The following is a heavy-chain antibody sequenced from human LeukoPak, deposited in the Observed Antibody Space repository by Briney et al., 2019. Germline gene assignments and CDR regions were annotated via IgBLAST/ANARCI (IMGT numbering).Heavy chain of an antibody. CDR3: ARHSLYDFWSGYYPAD. CDR1: GGSISSYY. Sequence: PSETLSLTCTVSGGSISSYYWSWIRQPPGKGLEWIGYIYYSGSTNYNPSLKSRVTISVDTSKNQFSLKLSSVTAADTAVYYCARHSLYDFWSGYYPADWGQGTLVTVSS. J-gene: IGHJ4*02. D-gene: IGHD3-3*01. V-gene: IGHV4-59*08. CDR2: IYYSGST.